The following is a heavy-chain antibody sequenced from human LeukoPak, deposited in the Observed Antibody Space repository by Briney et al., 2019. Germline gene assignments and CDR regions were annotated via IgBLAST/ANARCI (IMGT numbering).Heavy chain of an antibody. V-gene: IGHV3-30*02. D-gene: IGHD2-15*01. CDR2: IRNDASNE. Sequence: SGGSLRLSCAASGFTFRDYGMHWIRQAPGKGLEWVAFIRNDASNEYYPDSVKGRFAISRDNYRNTLYLQINSLRDEDTAVYYCAKGGSASHNWFDPWGQGTLVTVSS. CDR1: GFTFRDYG. J-gene: IGHJ5*02. CDR3: AKGGSASHNWFDP.